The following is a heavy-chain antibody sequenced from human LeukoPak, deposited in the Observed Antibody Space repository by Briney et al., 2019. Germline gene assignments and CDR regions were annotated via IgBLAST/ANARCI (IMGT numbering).Heavy chain of an antibody. CDR2: INPNSGGT. CDR3: ARATYCGGDCYPPDY. J-gene: IGHJ4*02. Sequence: GASVKVSCKASVYTFTGYYMHWVRQPPGQGLEWMGWINPNSGGTNYAQKFQGRVTMTRDTSISTAYMELSRLRSDDTAVYYCARATYCGGDCYPPDYWGQGTLVTVSS. CDR1: VYTFTGYY. V-gene: IGHV1-2*02. D-gene: IGHD2-21*02.